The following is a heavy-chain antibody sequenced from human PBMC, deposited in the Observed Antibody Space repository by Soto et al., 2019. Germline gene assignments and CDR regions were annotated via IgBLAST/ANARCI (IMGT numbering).Heavy chain of an antibody. CDR1: GGTFDNFI. Sequence: QVQLVQSGAEVKEPGSSVRVSCKASGGTFDNFIMNWVRQTPGQGLEWMGGIVPMLGTPTYAEKFKGRVTISASGSTRTLDMEVTSLRSEDTAIYYCARNGTYSASLSQYSGMDVWGQGTTVTVSS. CDR2: IVPMLGTP. CDR3: ARNGTYSASLSQYSGMDV. D-gene: IGHD1-26*01. V-gene: IGHV1-69*01. J-gene: IGHJ6*02.